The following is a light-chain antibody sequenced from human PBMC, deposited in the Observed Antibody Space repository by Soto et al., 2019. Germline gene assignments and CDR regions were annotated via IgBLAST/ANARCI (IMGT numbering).Light chain of an antibody. J-gene: IGLJ2*01. CDR3: AVWDNSLSTSVV. CDR1: SSNIGNNF. V-gene: IGLV1-51*01. CDR2: DNY. Sequence: QSVLTQPPSVSAAPGQKVTISCSGSSSNIGNNFVSWYQQLPGTAPKLLIFDNYNRPSGIPDRFSGSKSGTSATLGITGVQTGDEADYYCAVWDNSLSTSVVFGGGTKLTVL.